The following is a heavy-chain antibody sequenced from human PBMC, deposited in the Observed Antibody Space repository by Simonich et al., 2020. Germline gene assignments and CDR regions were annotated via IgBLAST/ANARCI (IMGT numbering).Heavy chain of an antibody. J-gene: IGHJ4*02. CDR1: GGSFSGYY. Sequence: QVQLQQWGAGLLKPSETLSLTFPVYGGSFSGYYWGWIRQPPGKGLEWIGEINHSGSNNYNPSLKSRVTISVDTSKNQFSLKLSSVTAADTAVYYCARRYYSTSFDYWGQGTLVTVSS. CDR3: ARRYYSTSFDY. D-gene: IGHD6-6*01. CDR2: INHSGSN. V-gene: IGHV4-34*01.